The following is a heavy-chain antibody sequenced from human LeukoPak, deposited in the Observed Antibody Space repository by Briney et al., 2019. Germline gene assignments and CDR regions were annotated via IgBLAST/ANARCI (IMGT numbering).Heavy chain of an antibody. J-gene: IGHJ4*02. V-gene: IGHV3-30*04. CDR2: ISYSGSNK. CDR1: AFTFSSYA. CDR3: ARGSWRFSSGWHPNFDY. Sequence: GGSLRLSCAASAFTFSSYAMHWVRQAPGKGLEWVAVISYSGSNKNYADSVKGRFTISRDNSKNTLFLQMNSLRVEDTAVYYCARGSWRFSSGWHPNFDYWGQGTLVTASS. D-gene: IGHD6-25*01.